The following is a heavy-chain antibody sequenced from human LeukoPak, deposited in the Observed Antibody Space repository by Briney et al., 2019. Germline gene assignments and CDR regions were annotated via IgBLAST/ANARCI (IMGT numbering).Heavy chain of an antibody. J-gene: IGHJ5*02. Sequence: ASVKVSCKASGYTFTGYYMHWVRQAPGQGLEWMGWINPNSGGTNYAQKFQGWVTMTRDTSISTAYMELSRLRSDDTAVYYCARDTGALWFGELNWFDPWGQGTLVTVSS. CDR1: GYTFTGYY. CDR2: INPNSGGT. D-gene: IGHD3-10*01. CDR3: ARDTGALWFGELNWFDP. V-gene: IGHV1-2*04.